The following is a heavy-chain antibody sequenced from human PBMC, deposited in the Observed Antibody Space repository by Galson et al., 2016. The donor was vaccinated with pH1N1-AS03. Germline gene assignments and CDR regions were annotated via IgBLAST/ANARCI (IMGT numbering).Heavy chain of an antibody. D-gene: IGHD1-1*01. CDR3: TRLTGSGP. CDR1: GFNFASYS. Sequence: SLRLSCAASGFNFASYSMNWVRQAPGKGLEWVSYINSRSSSILYGDSVKGRFTISGDNAKNSLYLQMIALRDDDTAVYYCTRLTGSGPWGQGTRVTVSS. J-gene: IGHJ5*02. V-gene: IGHV3-48*02. CDR2: INSRSSSI.